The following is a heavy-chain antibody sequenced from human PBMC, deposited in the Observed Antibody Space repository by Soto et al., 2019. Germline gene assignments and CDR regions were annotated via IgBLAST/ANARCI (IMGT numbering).Heavy chain of an antibody. V-gene: IGHV3-23*01. Sequence: GGSLRLSCAASGFTFSSYAMSWVRQAPGKGLEWVSAISGSGGSTYYADSVKGRFTISRDNSKNTLYLQMNSLRADDTAVYFCAKDSSGYYYGYYYYGMDVWGQGTTVTVSS. J-gene: IGHJ6*02. CDR3: AKDSSGYYYGYYYYGMDV. CDR1: GFTFSSYA. CDR2: ISGSGGST. D-gene: IGHD3-22*01.